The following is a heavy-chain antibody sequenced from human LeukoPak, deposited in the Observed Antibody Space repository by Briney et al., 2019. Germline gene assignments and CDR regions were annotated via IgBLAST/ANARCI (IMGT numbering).Heavy chain of an antibody. Sequence: GGSLRLSCAASGFTFSSYAMSWVRQAPGKGLEWVSAISGSGGSTYYADSVKGRFTISRDNSKNTLYLQMNSLRAEDTAVYYCAKDPPKYEQRLPPSFDYWGQGTLVTVSS. CDR1: GFTFSSYA. CDR3: AKDPPKYEQRLPPSFDY. CDR2: ISGSGGST. J-gene: IGHJ4*02. V-gene: IGHV3-23*01. D-gene: IGHD6-25*01.